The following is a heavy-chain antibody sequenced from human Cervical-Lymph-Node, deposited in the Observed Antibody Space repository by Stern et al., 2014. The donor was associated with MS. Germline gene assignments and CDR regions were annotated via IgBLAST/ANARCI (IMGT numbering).Heavy chain of an antibody. CDR2: INPSGGST. CDR1: GYTFTSYY. J-gene: IGHJ6*02. D-gene: IGHD6-19*01. V-gene: IGHV1-46*01. Sequence: QDQLVQSGAEVKKPGASVKVSCKASGYTFTSYYMHWVRQAPGQGLEWMGIINPSGGSTSYAQKFQGRVTMTRDTSTSTIYMELTSLRSGDTAVYYCAREVAGHRLGMMDVWGQGTTVTVSS. CDR3: AREVAGHRLGMMDV.